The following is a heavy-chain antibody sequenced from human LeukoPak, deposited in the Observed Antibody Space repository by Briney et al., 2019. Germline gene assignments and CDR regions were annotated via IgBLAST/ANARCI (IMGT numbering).Heavy chain of an antibody. CDR1: GFTFSSYN. D-gene: IGHD6-19*01. V-gene: IGHV3-48*04. CDR2: ISSSGSTI. J-gene: IGHJ4*02. CDR3: ARRGSSGWYSDY. Sequence: GGSLRLSCAASGFTFSSYNMNWVRQAPGKGLEWVSYISSSGSTIYYADSVKGRFTISRDNAKNSLYLQMNSLRAEDTAVYYCARRGSSGWYSDYWGQGTLVTVSS.